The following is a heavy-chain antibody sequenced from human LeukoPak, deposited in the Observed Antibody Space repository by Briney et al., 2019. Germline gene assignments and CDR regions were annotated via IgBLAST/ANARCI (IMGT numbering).Heavy chain of an antibody. Sequence: QTGGSLRLSCAASGLIFSSYGMHWVRQAPGKGLEWVAVIWYDGSIKYYADSVKGRFTISKDNSKNTLYLQMNSLRAEDTAVYYCAKADEMNMDYWGQGTLVTVSS. CDR1: GLIFSSYG. J-gene: IGHJ4*02. CDR2: IWYDGSIK. D-gene: IGHD2/OR15-2a*01. V-gene: IGHV3-33*06. CDR3: AKADEMNMDY.